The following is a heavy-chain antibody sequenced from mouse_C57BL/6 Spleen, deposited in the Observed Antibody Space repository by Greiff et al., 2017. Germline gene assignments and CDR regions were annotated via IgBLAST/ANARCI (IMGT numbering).Heavy chain of an antibody. V-gene: IGHV1-74*01. D-gene: IGHD2-4*01. J-gene: IGHJ3*01. CDR3: AIRGYDYDGGAWFAY. CDR2: IHPSDSDT. Sequence: VQLQQPGAELVKPGASVKVSCKASGYTFTSYWMHWVKQRPGQGLEWIGRIHPSDSDTNYNQKFKGKATLTVDKSSSPAYMQLSSLTSEDSAVYSWAIRGYDYDGGAWFAYWGQGTLVTVSA. CDR1: GYTFTSYW.